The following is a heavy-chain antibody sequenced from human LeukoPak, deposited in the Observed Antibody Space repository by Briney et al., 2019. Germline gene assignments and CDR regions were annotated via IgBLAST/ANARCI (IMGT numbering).Heavy chain of an antibody. CDR1: GLTFSNYA. J-gene: IGHJ4*02. CDR2: IFGSTGT. V-gene: IGHV3-23*01. Sequence: GGSLRLSCVASGLTFSNYAMSWVRQAPGKGLEWVSGIFGSTGTYYADSVKGRVTISRDNSRNTVYLQMNSLRAEDTAVYYCAKDRTYYYDFSAYYFSPPLQHYWGQGTLVTASS. CDR3: AKDRTYYYDFSAYYFSPPLQHY. D-gene: IGHD3-22*01.